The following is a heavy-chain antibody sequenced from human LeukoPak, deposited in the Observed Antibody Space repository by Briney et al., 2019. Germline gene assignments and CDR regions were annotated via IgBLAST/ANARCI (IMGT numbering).Heavy chain of an antibody. CDR2: INHSGST. D-gene: IGHD2-15*01. V-gene: IGHV4-34*01. CDR3: ARLVPLAADFDY. CDR1: SGSFSGYY. J-gene: IGHJ4*02. Sequence: SEALSLTCAVYSGSFSGYYWSWIRQPPGKGLEWIGEINHSGSTNYNPSLKSRVTISVDTSKNQFSLKLSSVTAADTAVYYCARLVPLAADFDYWGQGTLVTVSS.